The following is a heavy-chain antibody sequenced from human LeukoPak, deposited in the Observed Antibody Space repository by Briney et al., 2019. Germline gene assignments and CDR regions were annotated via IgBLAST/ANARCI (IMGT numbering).Heavy chain of an antibody. CDR2: IYYSGST. V-gene: IGHV4-39*07. J-gene: IGHJ6*03. Sequence: SETLSLTCTVSGGCISSSSYYWGWIRQPPGTGLEWIGSIYYSGSTYYNPSLKSRVTISVDTSKNQFSLKLSSVTAADTAVYYCARGGYNWNPGYYYYYMDVWGKGTTVTVSS. D-gene: IGHD1-20*01. CDR1: GGCISSSSYY. CDR3: ARGGYNWNPGYYYYYMDV.